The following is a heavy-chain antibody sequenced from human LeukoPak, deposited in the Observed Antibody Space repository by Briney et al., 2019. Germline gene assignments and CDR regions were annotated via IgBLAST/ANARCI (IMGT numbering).Heavy chain of an antibody. CDR1: GGSFSGYY. D-gene: IGHD2-2*01. CDR3: TRVRYCSSTSCYGWGYFDY. J-gene: IGHJ4*02. V-gene: IGHV4-39*01. CDR2: IYYSGST. Sequence: PSETLSLTCAVYGGSFSGYYWGWIRQPPGKGLEWIGSIYYSGSTYYNPSLKSRVTISVDTSENQFSLRLSSVSAADTAVYYCTRVRYCSSTSCYGWGYFDYWGQGTLVTVSS.